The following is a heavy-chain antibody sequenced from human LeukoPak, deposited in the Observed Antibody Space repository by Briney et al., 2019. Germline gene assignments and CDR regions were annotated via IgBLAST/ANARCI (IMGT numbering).Heavy chain of an antibody. J-gene: IGHJ1*01. CDR3: AKGRMATIAQYFQH. CDR1: GFTFRSAW. Sequence: GGSLRLSCAASGFTFRSAWMNWVRQAPGKGLEWVSGISASGGSTYYADSVKGRFTISRDNSRNTLFLQMNSLKAEDTAVYYCAKGRMATIAQYFQHWAQGTLVSVST. V-gene: IGHV3-23*01. CDR2: ISASGGST. D-gene: IGHD5-24*01.